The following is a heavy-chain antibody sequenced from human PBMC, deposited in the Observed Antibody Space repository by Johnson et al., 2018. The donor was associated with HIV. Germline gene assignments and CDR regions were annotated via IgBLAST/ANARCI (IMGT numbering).Heavy chain of an antibody. V-gene: IGHV3-NL1*01. D-gene: IGHD7-27*01. CDR2: INWNGDRT. J-gene: IGHJ3*02. CDR1: GFTFSSYA. CDR3: ARDFGLFLGKDDAFDI. Sequence: QVQLVESLGGVVQPGRSLRLSCAASGFTFSSYAVHWVRQAPGKGLEWVSNINWNGDRTGYADSVKGRFTISRDNAKNTLYLQMNSLRAEDTAVYYCARDFGLFLGKDDAFDIWGLGTLVTVSS.